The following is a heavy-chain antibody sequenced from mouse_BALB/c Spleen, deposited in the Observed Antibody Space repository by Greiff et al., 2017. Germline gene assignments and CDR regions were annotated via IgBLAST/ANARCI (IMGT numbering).Heavy chain of an antibody. J-gene: IGHJ2*01. CDR2: ISSGGGST. CDR1: GFAFSSYD. D-gene: IGHD2-5*01. CDR3: ARSNYNYFDY. V-gene: IGHV5-12-1*01. Sequence: EVQVVESGGGLVKPGGSLKLSCAASGFAFSSYDMSWVRQTPEKRLEWVAYISSGGGSTYYPDTVKGRFTISRDNAKNTLYLQMSSLRSEDTAMYYCARSNYNYFDYWGQGTTLTVSS.